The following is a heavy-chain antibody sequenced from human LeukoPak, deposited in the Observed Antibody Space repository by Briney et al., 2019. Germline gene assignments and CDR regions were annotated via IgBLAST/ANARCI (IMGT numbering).Heavy chain of an antibody. J-gene: IGHJ4*02. CDR3: AKENGYNYYFDY. Sequence: VGSLRLSCAASGFTFSTYAMSWVRQAPGKGLERVSAISGSGGSTNYADSVKGRFTISRDNSKNTLYLQMNSLRAEDTAVYYCAKENGYNYYFDYWGQGTLVTVSS. CDR1: GFTFSTYA. V-gene: IGHV3-23*01. CDR2: ISGSGGST. D-gene: IGHD5-24*01.